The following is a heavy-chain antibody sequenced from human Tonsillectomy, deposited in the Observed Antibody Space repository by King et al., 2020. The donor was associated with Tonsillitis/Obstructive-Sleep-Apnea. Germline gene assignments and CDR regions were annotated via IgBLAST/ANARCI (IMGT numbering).Heavy chain of an antibody. Sequence: VQLVESGGGLVKPGGSLRLSCAASGFVFSNAWMSWVRQAPGKGLEWVGHIKSKTGGGTTDYAAPVKGRFTISRDDAKTTLFLQMNSLKSEDTAVYYCTTYYYGSGSYPLDYWGQGTLVTVSS. J-gene: IGHJ4*02. CDR1: GFVFSNAW. D-gene: IGHD3-10*01. CDR2: IKSKTGGGTT. CDR3: TTYYYGSGSYPLDY. V-gene: IGHV3-15*01.